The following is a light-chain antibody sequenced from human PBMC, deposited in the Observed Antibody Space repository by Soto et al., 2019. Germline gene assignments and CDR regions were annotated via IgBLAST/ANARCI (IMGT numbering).Light chain of an antibody. CDR1: SSDVGGYKY. CDR2: EVS. J-gene: IGLJ1*01. CDR3: SSYTTSSTPYV. V-gene: IGLV2-14*01. Sequence: QSVLTQPASVSGSPGQSITISCTGTSSDVGGYKYVSWYQHHPGKAPKLMIYEVSDRPSGVSDRFSGSKSGNTASLTISGLQAEDEADYYCSSYTTSSTPYVFGTGTKLT.